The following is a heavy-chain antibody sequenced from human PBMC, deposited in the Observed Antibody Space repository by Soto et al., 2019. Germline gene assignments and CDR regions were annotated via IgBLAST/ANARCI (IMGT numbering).Heavy chain of an antibody. D-gene: IGHD2-15*01. V-gene: IGHV3-30-3*01. CDR2: ISYDGSNK. CDR3: ARESFYCSGGSCLVWWLDP. J-gene: IGHJ5*02. CDR1: GFTFSSYA. Sequence: QVQLVESGGGVVQPGRSLRLSCAASGFTFSSYAMHWVRQAPGKGLEWVAVISYDGSNKYYADSVKGRFTISRDNSQNTLYLQMNSLRAEDTAVYYCARESFYCSGGSCLVWWLDPWGQGTLVTVSS.